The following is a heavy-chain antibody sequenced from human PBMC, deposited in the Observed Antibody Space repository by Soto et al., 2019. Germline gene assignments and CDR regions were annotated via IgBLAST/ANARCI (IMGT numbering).Heavy chain of an antibody. CDR1: DGFISSYY. Sequence: SGSLCLTCTLADGFISSYYCSWIRQHPGKGLEWIGYIYYSGSTNYNPSLKSRVTISVDTSKNQYSLKLSSVTAADTAVYYCARLYSGYGYGYYMDVWGKGTTVTVSS. J-gene: IGHJ6*03. D-gene: IGHD5-12*01. CDR2: IYYSGST. CDR3: ARLYSGYGYGYYMDV. V-gene: IGHV4-59*08.